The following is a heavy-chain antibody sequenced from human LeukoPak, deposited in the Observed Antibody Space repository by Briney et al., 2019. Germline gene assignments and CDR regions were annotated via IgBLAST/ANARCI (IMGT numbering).Heavy chain of an antibody. V-gene: IGHV3-9*01. CDR2: ISWNSGSI. CDR1: GFTFDDYA. J-gene: IGHJ4*02. Sequence: PGRSLRLSCAASGFTFDDYAMHWVRHAPGKGLEWVSGISWNSGSIGYADSVKGRFTISRDNAKNSLYLQMNSLRAEDTALYYCAKDRMGGSWELLHAFDYWGQGTLVTVSS. CDR3: AKDRMGGSWELLHAFDY. D-gene: IGHD1-26*01.